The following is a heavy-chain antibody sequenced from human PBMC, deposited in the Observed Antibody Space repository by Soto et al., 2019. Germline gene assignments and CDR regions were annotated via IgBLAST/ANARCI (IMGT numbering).Heavy chain of an antibody. V-gene: IGHV3-53*02. CDR1: GFSVSANY. Sequence: EVQLVETGGGLIRPGGSLRPSGAASGFSVSANYMIWIRQAPGKGLEWVSVIYSGGSTYYADSVKGRFTISRDSSKNTLYLQMNTLGAEDTAVYYCAKDYSSVWSRGIDFWGQGTLVTVSS. CDR3: AKDYSSVWSRGIDF. J-gene: IGHJ4*02. D-gene: IGHD6-19*01. CDR2: IYSGGST.